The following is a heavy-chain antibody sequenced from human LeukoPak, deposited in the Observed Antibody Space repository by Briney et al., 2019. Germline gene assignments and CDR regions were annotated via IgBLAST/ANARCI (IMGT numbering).Heavy chain of an antibody. CDR1: GYSISSGYF. Sequence: PSETLSLTCTASGYSISSGYFWGWIRQPPGKGLEWIGSISHNGSTNYNPSLESRVTISVDMSKNQFSLKLSSVTAADTAVYYCARESYDYVWGSYRRNWFDPWGQGTLVTVSP. CDR2: ISHNGST. V-gene: IGHV4-38-2*02. D-gene: IGHD3-16*02. CDR3: ARESYDYVWGSYRRNWFDP. J-gene: IGHJ5*02.